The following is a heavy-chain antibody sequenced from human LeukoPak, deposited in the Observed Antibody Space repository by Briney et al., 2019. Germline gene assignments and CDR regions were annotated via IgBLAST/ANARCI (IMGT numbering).Heavy chain of an antibody. CDR1: GFTFSSYA. CDR3: AKDITMIVVVSGNAFDI. Sequence: PVGSLRLSCAASGFTFSSYAMSWVRQAPGKGLEWVSAISGSGGSTYYADSVKGRFTISRDNSKNTLYLQMNSLRAEDTAVYYCAKDITMIVVVSGNAFDIWGQGTMVTVSS. D-gene: IGHD3-22*01. J-gene: IGHJ3*02. V-gene: IGHV3-23*01. CDR2: ISGSGGST.